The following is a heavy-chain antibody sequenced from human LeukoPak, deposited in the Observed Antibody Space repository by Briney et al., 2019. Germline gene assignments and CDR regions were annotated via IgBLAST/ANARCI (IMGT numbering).Heavy chain of an antibody. J-gene: IGHJ4*02. V-gene: IGHV3-7*04. CDR3: TRVGYIDEGIDY. Sequence: GGSLRLSCVASGFPFSSYWMTRGRQAPGKGLEWVANIKQDGSKKSYVDSVKGRFTISRDNAKNSLYLQMNSLRAEDTAIYYCTRVGYIDEGIDYWGQGTLVTVSS. CDR1: GFPFSSYW. D-gene: IGHD5-24*01. CDR2: IKQDGSKK.